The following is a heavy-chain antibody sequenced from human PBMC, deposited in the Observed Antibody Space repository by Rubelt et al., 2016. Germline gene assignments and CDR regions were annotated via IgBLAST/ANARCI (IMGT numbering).Heavy chain of an antibody. Sequence: QVQLVQSGAEVKKPGSSVEVSCKASGGTFSSYAISWVRQAPGQGLEWMGIINPSGGSTSYAQKFQGRVTMTRDTSTSTVYMELGSLRSEDTAVYYCARDLTDGLFDYGGQGTLVTVSS. V-gene: IGHV1-46*01. J-gene: IGHJ4*02. CDR1: GGTFSSYA. CDR2: INPSGGST. D-gene: IGHD2-8*01. CDR3: ARDLTDGLFDY.